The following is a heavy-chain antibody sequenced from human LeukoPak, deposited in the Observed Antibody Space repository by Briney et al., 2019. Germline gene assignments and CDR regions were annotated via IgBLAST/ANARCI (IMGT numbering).Heavy chain of an antibody. Sequence: TPSETLSLTCDVSGGSISSSNWGIWVRQSPGKGLEWIGEMYHGGRTSYHPSLKSRVTISVDKSKNQFSLKLSSVTAADTAVYYCVSVESGFDPWGQGTLVTVSS. D-gene: IGHD1-1*01. CDR1: GGSISSSNW. CDR2: MYHGGRT. J-gene: IGHJ5*02. V-gene: IGHV4-4*02. CDR3: VSVESGFDP.